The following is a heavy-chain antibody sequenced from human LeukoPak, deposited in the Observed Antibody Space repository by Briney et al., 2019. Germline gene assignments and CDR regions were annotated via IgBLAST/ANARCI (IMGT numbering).Heavy chain of an antibody. V-gene: IGHV4-39*07. CDR1: GGSISSNTYY. CDR3: ARVAAAGTSDFDY. J-gene: IGHJ4*02. CDR2: IYYSGST. Sequence: SETLSLTCTVSGGSISSNTYYWGWIRQPPGKGLEWIGSIYYSGSTYYNPSLKSRVTMSVDTSKNQFSLKLSSVTAADTAVYYCARVAAAGTSDFDYWGQGTLVTVSS. D-gene: IGHD6-13*01.